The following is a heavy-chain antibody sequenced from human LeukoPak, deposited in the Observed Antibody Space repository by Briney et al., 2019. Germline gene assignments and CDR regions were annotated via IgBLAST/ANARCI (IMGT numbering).Heavy chain of an antibody. D-gene: IGHD2-15*01. V-gene: IGHV4-59*01. CDR3: ARGDLGYCSGGSCPYYYYYYYMDV. Sequence: SETLSLTCTVSGGSIGSYYWSWIRQPPGKGLEYIGYIYYSGSTNYNPSLKSRVTISVDTSKNQFSLKLSSVTAADTAVYYCARGDLGYCSGGSCPYYYYYYYMDVWGKGTTVTISS. J-gene: IGHJ6*03. CDR1: GGSIGSYY. CDR2: IYYSGST.